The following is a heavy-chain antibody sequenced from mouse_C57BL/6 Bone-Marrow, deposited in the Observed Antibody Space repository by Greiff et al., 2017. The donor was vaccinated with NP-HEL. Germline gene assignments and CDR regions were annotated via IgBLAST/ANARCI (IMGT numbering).Heavy chain of an antibody. Sequence: DVKLVESGGGLVQPGGSLKLSCAASGFTFSDYGMAWVRQAPRKGPEWVAFISNLAYSIYYADTVTGRFTISRENAKNTLYLEMSSLRSEDTAMYYCARLYGNYTWFAYWGQGTLVTVSA. CDR2: ISNLAYSI. CDR3: ARLYGNYTWFAY. V-gene: IGHV5-15*01. J-gene: IGHJ3*01. CDR1: GFTFSDYG. D-gene: IGHD2-1*01.